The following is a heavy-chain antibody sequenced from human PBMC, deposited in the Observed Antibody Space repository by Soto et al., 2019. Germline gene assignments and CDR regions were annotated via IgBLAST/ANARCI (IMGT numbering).Heavy chain of an antibody. Sequence: QVQLVQSGAEVKKPGASVKVSCKASGYTFTSYDINWVRQATGQGLEWMGWMNPNSGNTGYAQKFQGRVTTTRNTSLSTAYMELSSLRSEDTAVYYCARAAKPTYYYYYYGMDVWGQGTTVTVSS. CDR1: GYTFTSYD. J-gene: IGHJ6*02. V-gene: IGHV1-8*01. CDR3: ARAAKPTYYYYYYGMDV. CDR2: MNPNSGNT.